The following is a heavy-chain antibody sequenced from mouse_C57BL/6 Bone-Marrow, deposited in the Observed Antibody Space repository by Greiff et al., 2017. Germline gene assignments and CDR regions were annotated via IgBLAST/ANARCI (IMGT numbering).Heavy chain of an antibody. CDR3: ARDDSSGCWFAY. J-gene: IGHJ3*01. CDR2: IYPGGGYT. D-gene: IGHD3-2*02. V-gene: IGHV1-63*01. CDR1: GYTFTNYW. Sequence: QVHVKQSGAELVRPGTSVKMSCKASGYTFTNYWIGWAKQRPGHGLEWIGDIYPGGGYTNYNEKFKGKATLTADKSSSTAYMQFSSLTSEDSAIYYCARDDSSGCWFAYWGQGTLVTVSA.